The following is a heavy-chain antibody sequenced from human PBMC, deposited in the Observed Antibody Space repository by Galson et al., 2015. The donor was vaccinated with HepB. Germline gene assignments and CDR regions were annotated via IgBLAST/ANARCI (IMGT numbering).Heavy chain of an antibody. CDR2: INSYGSTT. D-gene: IGHD6-19*01. J-gene: IGHJ3*02. CDR1: GFTFSSHW. CDR3: ATDYSSGWYLGAFDI. V-gene: IGHV3-74*01. Sequence: SLRLSCAASGFTFSSHWMHWVRRAPGKGLVWVSRINSYGSTTNYADSVKGRFTISRDNAKNTLFLQMNSLSAEDTAVYYCATDYSSGWYLGAFDIWGHGTRVTVSS.